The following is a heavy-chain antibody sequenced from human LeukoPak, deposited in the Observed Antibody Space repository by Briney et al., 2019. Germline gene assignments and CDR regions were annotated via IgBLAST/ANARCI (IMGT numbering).Heavy chain of an antibody. CDR1: GGSFSGYY. D-gene: IGHD2-15*01. J-gene: IGHJ6*02. Sequence: SETLSLTCAVYGGSFSGYYWSWIRQPPGKGLEWIGEINHSGSTNYNPSLKSRVTISVGPSKNQFSLKLSSVTAADTAGYYCARGPRMTRTYYYYYGMDVWGQGATVTVSS. CDR2: INHSGST. V-gene: IGHV4-34*01. CDR3: ARGPRMTRTYYYYYGMDV.